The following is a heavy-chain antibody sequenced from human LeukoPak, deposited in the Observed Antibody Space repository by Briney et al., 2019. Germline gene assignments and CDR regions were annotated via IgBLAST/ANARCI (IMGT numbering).Heavy chain of an antibody. CDR1: GFTFSSYA. V-gene: IGHV3-30*04. J-gene: IGHJ3*02. CDR3: ARNVGGGDSNAFDI. CDR2: ISYDGSNK. Sequence: PGGSLRLSCAASGFTFSSYAMHWVRQAPGKGLEWVAVISYDGSNKYYADSVKGRFTISRDNSKNTLYLQMNSLRAEDTALYYCARNVGGGDSNAFDIWGQGTMVTVSS. D-gene: IGHD4-17*01.